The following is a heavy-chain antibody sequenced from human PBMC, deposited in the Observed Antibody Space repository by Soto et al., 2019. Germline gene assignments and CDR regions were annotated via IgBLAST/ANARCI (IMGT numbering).Heavy chain of an antibody. J-gene: IGHJ3*01. V-gene: IGHV3-30*04. CDR3: AKDQLYYNDISGRPLNAFDV. CDR2: ISYDGSNK. Sequence: GGSLRLSCAASGFTFSSYAMHWVRQAPGKGLEWVAVISYDGSNKYYADSVKGRFTISRDNSKNTLYLQMNSLRAEDTAVYYCAKDQLYYNDISGRPLNAFDVWGQGTMVTVSS. D-gene: IGHD3-22*01. CDR1: GFTFSSYA.